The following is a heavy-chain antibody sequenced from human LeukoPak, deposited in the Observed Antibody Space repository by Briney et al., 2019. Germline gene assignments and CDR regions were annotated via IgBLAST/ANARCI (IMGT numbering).Heavy chain of an antibody. V-gene: IGHV3-23*01. CDR3: AKNPGHYGDYVSHYYYGMDV. D-gene: IGHD4-17*01. CDR2: ISGSDGRT. CDR1: GFTFSSYA. J-gene: IGHJ6*02. Sequence: GGSLRLSCAASGFTFSSYAMNWVRRAPGKGLEWVSAISGSDGRTYYADSVKGRFTISRDNSKNTVYLQMNSLRAEDTAVYYCAKNPGHYGDYVSHYYYGMDVWGQGTTVTVSS.